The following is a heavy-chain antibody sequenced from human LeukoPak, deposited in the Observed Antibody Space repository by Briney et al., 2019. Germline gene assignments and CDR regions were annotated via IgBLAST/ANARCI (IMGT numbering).Heavy chain of an antibody. V-gene: IGHV1-18*01. CDR1: GYAFTSYG. Sequence: ASVKVSCKASGYAFTSYGISWVRQAPGQGLEWMGWISAYNGNTNYAQKLQGRVTMTTDTSTSTAYMEPRSLRSDDTTVYYCARALRITIPPFDPWGQGTLVTVSS. CDR2: ISAYNGNT. J-gene: IGHJ5*02. CDR3: ARALRITIPPFDP. D-gene: IGHD3-3*01.